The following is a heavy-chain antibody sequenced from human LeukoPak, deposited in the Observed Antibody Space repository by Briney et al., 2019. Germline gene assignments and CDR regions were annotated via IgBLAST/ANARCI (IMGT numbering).Heavy chain of an antibody. D-gene: IGHD2-21*02. CDR1: GFTFSSYE. V-gene: IGHV3-48*03. CDR2: ISSSGSTI. J-gene: IGHJ3*02. Sequence: GGSLRLSCAASGFTFSSYEMNWVRQAPGKGLEWVSYISSSGSTISYADSVKGRFTMSRDNAKNSLYLQMNSLRAEDTAVYYCVRDTAYAFDMWGQGTMVTVSS. CDR3: VRDTAYAFDM.